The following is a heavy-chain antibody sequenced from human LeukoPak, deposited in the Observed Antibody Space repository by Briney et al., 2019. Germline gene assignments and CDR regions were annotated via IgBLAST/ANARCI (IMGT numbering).Heavy chain of an antibody. D-gene: IGHD5-18*01. CDR1: GFTFSSYA. CDR2: ISGSGGST. Sequence: PGGSLRLSCAASGFTFSSYAMSWVRQAPGKGLEWVSAISGSGGSTYYAHSVKGRFTISRDNSKTTLYLHMNSLRAEDTAVSYCAKYGYSYGTRPGLVDYWGPGTLVTVSS. V-gene: IGHV3-23*01. CDR3: AKYGYSYGTRPGLVDY. J-gene: IGHJ4*02.